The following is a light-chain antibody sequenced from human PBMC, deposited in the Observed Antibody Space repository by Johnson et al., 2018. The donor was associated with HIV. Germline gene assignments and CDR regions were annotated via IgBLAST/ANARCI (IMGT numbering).Light chain of an antibody. J-gene: IGLJ1*01. CDR1: SSNIGNNY. Sequence: QSVLTQPPSVSAAPGQKVTISCSGSSSNIGNNYVSWYQQLPGTAPKLLIYDNNKRPSGIPDRFSASKSGTSATLGITGPQTGDEADYYCGTWDSSLSAYVFGTGTKVTVL. CDR3: GTWDSSLSAYV. CDR2: DNN. V-gene: IGLV1-51*01.